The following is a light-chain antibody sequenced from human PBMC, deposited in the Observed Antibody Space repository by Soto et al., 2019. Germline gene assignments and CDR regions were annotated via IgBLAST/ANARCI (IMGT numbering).Light chain of an antibody. Sequence: QSVLTQPASSSGTPGQTVTISCSGSISNVGKNIVNWYQQVPGTAPKLLIYSTDQRPSGVPDRFSGSKSGTSASLAISGLQSEDEADYYCAAWDDGRNDLYVIGSGTKVTVL. CDR2: STD. J-gene: IGLJ1*01. CDR1: ISNVGKNI. V-gene: IGLV1-44*01. CDR3: AAWDDGRNDLYV.